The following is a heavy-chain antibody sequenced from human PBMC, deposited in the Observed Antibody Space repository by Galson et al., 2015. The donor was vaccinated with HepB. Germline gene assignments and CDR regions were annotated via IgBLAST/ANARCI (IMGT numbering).Heavy chain of an antibody. CDR3: ARDSYDYVWGSYRYRNAFDI. J-gene: IGHJ3*02. V-gene: IGHV3-48*02. Sequence: SLRLSCAASGFTFSSYSMNWVRQAPGKGLEWVSYISRSSSTIYYADSVKGRFTISRDNAKNSLYLQMNSPRDEDTAVYYCARDSYDYVWGSYRYRNAFDIWGQGTMVTVSS. CDR2: ISRSSSTI. CDR1: GFTFSSYS. D-gene: IGHD3-16*02.